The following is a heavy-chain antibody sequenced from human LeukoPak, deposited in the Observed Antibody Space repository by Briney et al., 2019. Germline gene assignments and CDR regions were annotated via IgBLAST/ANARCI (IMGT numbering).Heavy chain of an antibody. D-gene: IGHD3-3*01. V-gene: IGHV3-23*01. J-gene: IGHJ4*02. CDR3: AKPPRDDYDFWSGDIDY. Sequence: GGSLRLSCAASGFTFSNYAMSWVRQNPGKGLEWVSAISGSGGSTYYADSVKGRFTISRDNSKNTLYLQMNSLRAEDTAVYYCAKPPRDDYDFWSGDIDYWGQGTLVTVSS. CDR2: ISGSGGST. CDR1: GFTFSNYA.